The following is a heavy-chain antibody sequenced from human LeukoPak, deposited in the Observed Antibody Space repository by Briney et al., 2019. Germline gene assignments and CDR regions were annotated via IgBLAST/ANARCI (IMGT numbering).Heavy chain of an antibody. J-gene: IGHJ4*02. Sequence: PGGSLRLSCAASGFTFSNAWMSWVRQAPGKGLEWDGRIKSKTDGGTTDYAAPVKGRFTISRDDSKNTLYLQMNSLKTEDTAVYYCLYYYDSSGYYPLGYWGQGTLVTVSS. D-gene: IGHD3-22*01. CDR3: LYYYDSSGYYPLGY. CDR2: IKSKTDGGTT. CDR1: GFTFSNAW. V-gene: IGHV3-15*01.